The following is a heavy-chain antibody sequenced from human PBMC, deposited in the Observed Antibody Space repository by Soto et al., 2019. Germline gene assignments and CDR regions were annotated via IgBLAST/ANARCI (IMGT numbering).Heavy chain of an antibody. CDR3: ARDRCLGGSCYQVDN. CDR1: GFTFSTYT. J-gene: IGHJ4*02. CDR2: ISDSSSVI. V-gene: IGHV3-48*01. Sequence: VQLVESGGGFVQPGGSLTLSCAASGFTFSTYTMNWVRQAPGKGLEWLSYISDSSSVIYYADSVQGRFTISRDNAKGSLFLQMNSLRAEDTAVYYCARDRCLGGSCYQVDNWGQGTLVTVFS. D-gene: IGHD2-15*01.